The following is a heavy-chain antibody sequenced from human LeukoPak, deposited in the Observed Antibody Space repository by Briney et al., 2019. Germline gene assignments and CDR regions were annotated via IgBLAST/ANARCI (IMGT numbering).Heavy chain of an antibody. D-gene: IGHD3-10*02. Sequence: GGSLRLSCAASGFTFSSYWMHWVRQAPGKGLEWVSSIGSDEKTHYSESARGRFAISRDNFQHMVFLEMNTLRAEDTAVYYCARDLHYYVATDVWGQGTTVTVSS. CDR1: GFTFSSYW. CDR3: ARDLHYYVATDV. CDR2: IGSDEKT. V-gene: IGHV3-23*01. J-gene: IGHJ6*02.